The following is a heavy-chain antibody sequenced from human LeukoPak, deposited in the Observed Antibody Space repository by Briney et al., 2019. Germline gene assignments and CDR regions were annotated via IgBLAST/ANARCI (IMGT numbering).Heavy chain of an antibody. J-gene: IGHJ4*02. CDR1: GFTFSSYA. D-gene: IGHD4-17*01. Sequence: PGRSLRLSCAASGFTFSSYAMHWVRQAPGKGLEWVAVISYDGSSKYYADSVKGRFTISRDNSKNTLYLQMNSLRAEDTAVYYCAKVAGDLSEIDYWGQGTLVTVSS. CDR3: AKVAGDLSEIDY. CDR2: ISYDGSSK. V-gene: IGHV3-30-3*01.